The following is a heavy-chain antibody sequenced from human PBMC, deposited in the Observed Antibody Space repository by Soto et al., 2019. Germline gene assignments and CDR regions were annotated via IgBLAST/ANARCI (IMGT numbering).Heavy chain of an antibody. CDR1: SGPDRSHN. CDR2: VYYTGDT. V-gene: IGHV4-59*08. Sequence: QVQLQQSGPRLVKPSETLSLTCTVSSGPDRSHNWGWIRQPPGRGLEWIGYVYYTGDTAYNPSLRGRVTIXAXTXXNDISLPLNSVPAADTAVYYCVRQGIDYLHGLVDVWGQGTTVSVSS. J-gene: IGHJ6*02. D-gene: IGHD4-17*01. CDR3: VRQGIDYLHGLVDV.